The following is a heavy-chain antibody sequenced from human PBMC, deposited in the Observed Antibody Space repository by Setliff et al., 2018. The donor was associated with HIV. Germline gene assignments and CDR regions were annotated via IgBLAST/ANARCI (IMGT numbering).Heavy chain of an antibody. J-gene: IGHJ4*02. Sequence: GGSLRLSCAASGFIFSSKWMHWVRQVPGKGLVWVSRIDTDGSITSYADSVKGRFTISRDNAKSTLYLRMNNLRAEDTALYYCATDVAGKYDYWGQGTLVTVSS. CDR1: GFIFSSKW. D-gene: IGHD2-15*01. CDR3: ATDVAGKYDY. V-gene: IGHV3-74*01. CDR2: IDTDGSIT.